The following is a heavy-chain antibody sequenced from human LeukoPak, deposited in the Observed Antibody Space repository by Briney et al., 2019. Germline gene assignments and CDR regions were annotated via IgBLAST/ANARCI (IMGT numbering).Heavy chain of an antibody. CDR3: ARRYYYDSSGYYQGYYFDY. V-gene: IGHV4-39*01. CDR1: GGSISSSSYY. Sequence: SETLSLTCTVSGGSISSSSYYWGWIRQPPGKGLGWIGSIYYSGSTYYNPSLKSRVTISVDTSKNQFSLKLRSVTAADTAVYYCARRYYYDSSGYYQGYYFDYWGQGTLVTVSS. CDR2: IYYSGST. J-gene: IGHJ4*02. D-gene: IGHD3-22*01.